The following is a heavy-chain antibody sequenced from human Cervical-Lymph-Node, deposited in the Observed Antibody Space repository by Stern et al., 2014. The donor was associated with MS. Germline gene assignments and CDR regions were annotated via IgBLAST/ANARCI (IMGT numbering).Heavy chain of an antibody. V-gene: IGHV4-34*01. CDR2: INSSECI. J-gene: IGHJ3*01. D-gene: IGHD1-1*01. CDR3: ARERKVERSARLLVSFDV. CDR1: GASFSDNY. Sequence: QVQLQQWGAGLLRPSETLSLTCAVPGASFSDNYWRWIRQTPGKGLEWLGGINSSECITSKRSLMSRATQSVDPSRNQFSLKLSSLPAADTAMYYCARERKVERSARLLVSFDVWGQGTLVTVSS.